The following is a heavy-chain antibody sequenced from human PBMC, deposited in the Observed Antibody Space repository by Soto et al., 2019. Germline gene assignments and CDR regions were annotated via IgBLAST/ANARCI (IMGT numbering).Heavy chain of an antibody. CDR1: GYSISRGYY. CDR2: MFHSGST. J-gene: IGHJ4*02. V-gene: IGHV4-38-2*01. CDR3: VRAHITTYGVFRAHYLDY. D-gene: IGHD3-3*01. Sequence: SETLSLTCAVSGYSISRGYYWGWMRQPPGKGLEWIVSMFHSGSTYYNPSLNSRISISLDPSKNQFSLKLSSVTAADTAVYYCVRAHITTYGVFRAHYLDYWAQGTLVPVSS.